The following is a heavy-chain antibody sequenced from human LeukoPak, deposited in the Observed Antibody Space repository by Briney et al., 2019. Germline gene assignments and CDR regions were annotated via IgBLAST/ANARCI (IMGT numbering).Heavy chain of an antibody. Sequence: SGGSLRLSCAASGFTVSSNYKSWVRQAPGKGLEWVSVIYSGGSTYYADSVKGRFTVSRHNSKNTLYLQMNSLRAEDTAVYYCARGEYLGAFDIWGQGTMVTVSS. CDR3: ARGEYLGAFDI. J-gene: IGHJ3*02. CDR1: GFTVSSNY. D-gene: IGHD3-16*01. CDR2: IYSGGST. V-gene: IGHV3-53*04.